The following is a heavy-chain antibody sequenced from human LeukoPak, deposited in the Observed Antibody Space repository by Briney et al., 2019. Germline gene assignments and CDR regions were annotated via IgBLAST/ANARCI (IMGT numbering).Heavy chain of an antibody. CDR1: GYTFTGYY. V-gene: IGHV1-2*02. J-gene: IGHJ5*02. D-gene: IGHD1-1*01. Sequence: GASVKVSCKVSGYTFTGYYMHWVRQAPGQGLEWMGWINPNSGGTNYAQKFQGRVTMTRDTSIGTAYMELSRLRSDDTAVYYCARGTGTRNWFDPWGQGTLVTVSS. CDR2: INPNSGGT. CDR3: ARGTGTRNWFDP.